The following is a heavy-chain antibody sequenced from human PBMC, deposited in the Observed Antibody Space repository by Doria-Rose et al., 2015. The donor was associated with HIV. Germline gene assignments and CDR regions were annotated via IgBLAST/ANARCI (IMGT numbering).Heavy chain of an antibody. CDR3: ARFRPSRGIYYSLDV. V-gene: IGHV4-4*09. D-gene: IGHD3-10*01. J-gene: IGHJ6*03. CDR2: IYSSGST. Sequence: YWNWLRQPPGKGLEWIGYIYSSGSTHYNSSLKSRVTISIDTSKNQFSLKLSSVTAADTAVYYCARFRPSRGIYYSLDVWGKGTTVTASS. CDR1: Y.